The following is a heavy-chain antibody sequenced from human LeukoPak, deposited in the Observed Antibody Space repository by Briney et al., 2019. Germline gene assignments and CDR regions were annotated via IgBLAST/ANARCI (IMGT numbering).Heavy chain of an antibody. V-gene: IGHV4-4*09. CDR3: AREMATTPGALDI. J-gene: IGHJ3*02. CDR2: IYTSGST. D-gene: IGHD5-24*01. CDR1: GGSISSYY. Sequence: SETLSLTCTVSGGSISSYYWSWIRQPPGKGLEWIGYIYTSGSTNYNPSLKSRVTISVDTSKTQFSLKLSSVTAADTAVYYCAREMATTPGALDIWGQGTMVTVSS.